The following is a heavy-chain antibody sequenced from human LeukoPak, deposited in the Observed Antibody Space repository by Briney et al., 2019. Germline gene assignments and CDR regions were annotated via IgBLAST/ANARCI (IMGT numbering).Heavy chain of an antibody. V-gene: IGHV1-2*02. CDR2: INPNSGGT. CDR3: AREGYIDFWSGYHGEFDY. CDR1: GYTFTGYY. D-gene: IGHD3-3*01. Sequence: ASVKVSCKASGYTFTGYYMHWVRQAPGQGLEWMGWINPNSGGTNYAQKFQGRVTMTRDTSISTAYMELSRLRSDDTALYYCAREGYIDFWSGYHGEFDYWGQGTLVTVSS. J-gene: IGHJ4*02.